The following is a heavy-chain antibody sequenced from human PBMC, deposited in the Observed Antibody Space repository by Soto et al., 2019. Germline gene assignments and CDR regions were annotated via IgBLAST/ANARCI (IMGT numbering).Heavy chain of an antibody. V-gene: IGHV5-10-1*01. D-gene: IGHD3-10*01. CDR3: AISSGSVGY. J-gene: IGHJ4*02. CDR2: IDPSDSYT. Sequence: GESLKISCKGSGYTFTTYWISWVRQMPGKGLEWMGRIDPSDSYTNYSPSFQGHVTISADKSISTAYLQLTSLQASDTAMYYCAISSGSVGYWGQGTLVTVSS. CDR1: GYTFTTYW.